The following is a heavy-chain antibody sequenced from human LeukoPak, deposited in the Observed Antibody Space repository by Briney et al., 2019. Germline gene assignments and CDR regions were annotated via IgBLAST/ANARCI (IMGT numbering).Heavy chain of an antibody. D-gene: IGHD3-10*01. CDR3: ARGVDGSGSYYNLPESDY. V-gene: IGHV3-7*01. CDR1: GFTFSSYW. J-gene: IGHJ4*02. Sequence: GGSLRLSCAASGFTFSSYWMSWVRQAPGKGLEWVANIKQDGSEKYYVDSVKGRFTISRDNAKNSLYLQMNSLRAEDTAVYYCARGVDGSGSYYNLPESDYWGQGTLVTVSS. CDR2: IKQDGSEK.